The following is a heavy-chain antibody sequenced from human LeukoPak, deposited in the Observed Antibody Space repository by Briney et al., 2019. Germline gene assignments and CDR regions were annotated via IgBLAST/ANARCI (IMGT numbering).Heavy chain of an antibody. CDR2: FDPEDGET. CDR1: GYTLTELS. J-gene: IGHJ4*02. V-gene: IGHV1-24*01. Sequence: ASVKVSCKVSGYTLTELSMHWVRQAPGKGLEWMGGFDPEDGETIYAQKFQGRVTMTEDTSTDTAYMELSSLRSDDTAVYYCARGGRQKGATNYWGQGTLVTVSS. CDR3: ARGGRQKGATNY. D-gene: IGHD1-26*01.